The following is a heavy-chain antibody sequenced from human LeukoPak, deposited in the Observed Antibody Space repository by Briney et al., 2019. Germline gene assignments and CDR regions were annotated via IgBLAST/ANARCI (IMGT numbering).Heavy chain of an antibody. CDR2: INQDGSGK. CDR3: ARDRVRGGNWYFDL. CDR1: GFTFNTYW. V-gene: IGHV3-7*01. D-gene: IGHD3-16*01. Sequence: PGGSLRLSCEVSGFTFNTYWMSWVRQAPGKGLECVANINQDGSGKYYLDSVKGRFTISRDNAKNSLYLQMNSLRVEDTAVYYCARDRVRGGNWYFDLWGRGTLVTVSS. J-gene: IGHJ2*01.